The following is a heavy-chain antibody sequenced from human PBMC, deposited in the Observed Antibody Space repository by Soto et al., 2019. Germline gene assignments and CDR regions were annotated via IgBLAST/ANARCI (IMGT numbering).Heavy chain of an antibody. J-gene: IGHJ5*02. V-gene: IGHV3-30*18. CDR2: ISYDGSNK. Sequence: PGGSLRLSCAASGFTFSSYGMHWVRQAPGKGLEWVAVISYDGSNKYYADSVKGRFTISRDNSKNTLYLQMNSLRAEDTAVYYWAKDSTYYYDSSGYQTWGQGTLVTVSS. D-gene: IGHD3-22*01. CDR3: AKDSTYYYDSSGYQT. CDR1: GFTFSSYG.